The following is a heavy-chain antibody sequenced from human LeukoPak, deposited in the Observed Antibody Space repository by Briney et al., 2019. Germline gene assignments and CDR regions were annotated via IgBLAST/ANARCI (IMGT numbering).Heavy chain of an antibody. CDR3: ARATIFGVVSALGPLDS. Sequence: GGSLRLSCAASGFTFSSYGMNWVRQAPGKGLEWVSSISSSSSYIYYADSVKGRFTISRDNAKNSLYLQMNSLRAEDTAVYYCARATIFGVVSALGPLDSWGQGTLVTVSS. V-gene: IGHV3-21*01. CDR1: GFTFSSYG. CDR2: ISSSSSYI. J-gene: IGHJ4*02. D-gene: IGHD3-3*01.